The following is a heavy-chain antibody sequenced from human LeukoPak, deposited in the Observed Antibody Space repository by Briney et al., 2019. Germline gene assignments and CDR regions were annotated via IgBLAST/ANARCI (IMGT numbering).Heavy chain of an antibody. D-gene: IGHD2-21*02. CDR2: IYYSGST. V-gene: IGHV4-59*01. CDR3: AREYCGGDCYSDY. J-gene: IGHJ4*02. CDR1: GGSISSYY. Sequence: SETLSLTCTVSGGSISSYYWSWIRQPPGKGLEWIGYIYYSGSTNYNPSLKSRVTISVDTSKNQLSLKLSSVTAADTAVYYCAREYCGGDCYSDYWGQGTLVTVSP.